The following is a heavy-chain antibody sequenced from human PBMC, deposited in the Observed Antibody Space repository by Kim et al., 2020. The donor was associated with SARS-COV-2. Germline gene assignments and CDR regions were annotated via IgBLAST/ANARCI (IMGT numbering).Heavy chain of an antibody. V-gene: IGHV4-59*01. CDR1: GGSISSYY. CDR3: AIQKGGGSGSSKTNWFDP. Sequence: SETLSLTCTVSGGSISSYYWSWIRQPPGKGLEWIGYIYYSGSTNYNPSLKSRVTISVDTSKNQFSLKLSSVTAADTAVYYCAIQKGGGSGSSKTNWFDPWGQGTLVTVSS. CDR2: IYYSGST. J-gene: IGHJ5*02. D-gene: IGHD3-10*01.